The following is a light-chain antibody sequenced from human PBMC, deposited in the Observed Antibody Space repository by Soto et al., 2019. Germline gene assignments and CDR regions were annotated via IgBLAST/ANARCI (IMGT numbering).Light chain of an antibody. J-gene: IGLJ1*01. CDR2: EVS. Sequence: QSVLTQPASVSGSPGRSIVISCTGSISDFGAYDYVSWYQQHPGKAPKLIIYEVSHRPSGISDRLSASKSGNTASLTITGLQAEDEADYYCSSYTTSNTPYVFGAGTKVTVL. V-gene: IGLV2-14*03. CDR3: SSYTTSNTPYV. CDR1: ISDFGAYDY.